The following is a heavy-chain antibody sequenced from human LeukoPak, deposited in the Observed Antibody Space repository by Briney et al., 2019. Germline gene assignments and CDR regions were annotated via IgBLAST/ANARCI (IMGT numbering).Heavy chain of an antibody. V-gene: IGHV1-46*01. CDR2: INPNGGST. Sequence: ASVKVSCKASGYTFTSYYMHWVRQAPGQGLEWMGIINPNGGSTSYAQKFQGRVTMTRDMSTSTIYMELSSLRSEETAVYYCARAGIAARFHPWGQGTLGTVS. CDR3: ARAGIAARFHP. J-gene: IGHJ5*02. CDR1: GYTFTSYY. D-gene: IGHD6-6*01.